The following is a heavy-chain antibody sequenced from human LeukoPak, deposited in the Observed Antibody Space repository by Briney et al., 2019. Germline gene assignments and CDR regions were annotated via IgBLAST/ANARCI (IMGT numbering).Heavy chain of an antibody. CDR3: AKWNVVTAMVRGFDY. J-gene: IGHJ4*02. V-gene: IGHV3-30*18. D-gene: IGHD5-18*01. CDR2: ISYDGSNK. Sequence: GGSLRLSCAASGFTFSSYGMHWVRQAPGKGLEWVAVISYDGSNKYYADSVKGRFTISRDNSKNTLYLQMNSLRAEDTAVYYCAKWNVVTAMVRGFDYWGQGTLVTVSS. CDR1: GFTFSSYG.